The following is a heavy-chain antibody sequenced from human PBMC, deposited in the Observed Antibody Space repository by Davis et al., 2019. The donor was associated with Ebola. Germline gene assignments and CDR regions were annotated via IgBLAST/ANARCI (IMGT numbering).Heavy chain of an antibody. CDR1: GGSFSSHP. J-gene: IGHJ4*02. CDR3: ARDFDGGNYYFDN. V-gene: IGHV1-69*13. Sequence: SVTVSCKTSGGSFSSHPISWVRQAPSQGLEWMGGIIPIFDTPHYAQKFQGRITITADASTSTAYMELSSLRSEDTATYFCARDFDGGNYYFDNWGPGTPVTVSS. CDR2: IIPIFDTP. D-gene: IGHD3-9*01.